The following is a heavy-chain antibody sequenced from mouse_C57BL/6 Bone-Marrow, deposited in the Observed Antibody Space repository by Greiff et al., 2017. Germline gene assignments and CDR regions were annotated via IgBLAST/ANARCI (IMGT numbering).Heavy chain of an antibody. V-gene: IGHV1-59*01. Sequence: QVQLQQSGAELVRPGTSVKLSCKASGYTFTSYWMHWVKQRPGQGLEWIGVIDPSDSYTNYNQKFKGKATLTVDTSSSTAYMQLSSLTSEDSAVYYCASASGTWFAYWGQGTLVTVSA. CDR3: ASASGTWFAY. CDR1: GYTFTSYW. CDR2: IDPSDSYT. D-gene: IGHD6-1*01. J-gene: IGHJ3*01.